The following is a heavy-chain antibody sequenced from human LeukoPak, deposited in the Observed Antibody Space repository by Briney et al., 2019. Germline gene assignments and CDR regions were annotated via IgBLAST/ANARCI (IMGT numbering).Heavy chain of an antibody. Sequence: PGGSLRLSCAASGFTFSSYGMHWVRQAPGKGLEWVAVISYDGSNKYYADSVKGRFTISRDNSKNTLYLQMNSLRAEDTAVYYCAKGDYVWGSFDYWGQGTLVTVSS. CDR2: ISYDGSNK. CDR3: AKGDYVWGSFDY. V-gene: IGHV3-30*18. J-gene: IGHJ4*02. CDR1: GFTFSSYG. D-gene: IGHD3-16*01.